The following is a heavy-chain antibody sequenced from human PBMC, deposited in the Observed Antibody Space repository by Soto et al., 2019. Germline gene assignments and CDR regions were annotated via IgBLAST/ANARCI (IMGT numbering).Heavy chain of an antibody. CDR3: VRRHVSATGIDWFDP. CDR2: INAANGDT. D-gene: IGHD6-13*01. CDR1: GYTFTSYG. V-gene: IGHV1-3*01. Sequence: ASVKVSCKASGYTFTSYGIHWVRQAPGQRLEWMGWINAANGDTKYSPKFQGRVTITRDTSASTAYMELSSLRSEDTAVYYCVRRHVSATGIDWFDPWGQGTLVTVSS. J-gene: IGHJ5*02.